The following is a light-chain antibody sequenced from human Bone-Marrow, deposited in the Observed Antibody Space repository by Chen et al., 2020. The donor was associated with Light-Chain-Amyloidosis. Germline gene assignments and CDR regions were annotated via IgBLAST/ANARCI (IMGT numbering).Light chain of an antibody. CDR1: NIGSTS. V-gene: IGLV3-21*02. Sequence: SYVLTQPSSVSVAPGQTATIACGGNNIGSTSLHWYQQTPGQAPLLVVYDDSDRPSGIPERLSGSNSGNTATLTISRVEAEDEDDYYCQVWDRSSDRPVFGGGTKLTVL. CDR2: DDS. J-gene: IGLJ3*02. CDR3: QVWDRSSDRPV.